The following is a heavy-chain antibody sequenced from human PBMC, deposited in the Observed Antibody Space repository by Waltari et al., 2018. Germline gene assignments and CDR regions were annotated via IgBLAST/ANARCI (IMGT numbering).Heavy chain of an antibody. CDR2: IWYDGSNK. D-gene: IGHD3-10*01. CDR1: GFTFSSYG. CDR3: ARDQVPAEGWFDP. J-gene: IGHJ5*02. Sequence: QVQLVESGGGVVQPGRSLRLSCAASGFTFSSYGMHWVRQAPGKGLEWVAVIWYDGSNKYYADSVKGRFTISRDNSKNTLYLQMNSLRAEDTAVYYCARDQVPAEGWFDPWGQGTLVTVSS. V-gene: IGHV3-33*01.